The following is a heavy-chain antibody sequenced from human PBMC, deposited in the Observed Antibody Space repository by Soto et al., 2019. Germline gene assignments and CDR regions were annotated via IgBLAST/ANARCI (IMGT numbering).Heavy chain of an antibody. CDR2: FIAMLGTP. J-gene: IGHJ4*02. V-gene: IGHV1-69*13. CDR3: ARGAMANFDY. D-gene: IGHD5-18*01. Sequence: SVKVSCKASGGTFGSQGIAWVQQAPGQGPEWMGGFIAMLGTPTYAKKVQGRATITADESLTSSYLELRSLRSEDTGVYFCARGAMANFDYWGQGTVVTVSS. CDR1: GGTFGSQG.